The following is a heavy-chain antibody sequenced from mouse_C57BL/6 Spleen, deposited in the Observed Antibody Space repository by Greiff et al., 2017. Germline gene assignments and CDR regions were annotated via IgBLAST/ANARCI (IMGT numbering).Heavy chain of an antibody. V-gene: IGHV1-59*01. CDR2: IDPSDSYT. Sequence: QVQLKQPGAELVRPGTSVKLSCKASGYTFTSYWMHWVKQRPGQGLEWSGVIDPSDSYTNYNQKFKGKATLTGDTSSSTAYMQLSSLTSEDSAVYYGAREGYSNYVWFAYWGQGTLVTVSA. CDR1: GYTFTSYW. CDR3: AREGYSNYVWFAY. J-gene: IGHJ3*01. D-gene: IGHD2-5*01.